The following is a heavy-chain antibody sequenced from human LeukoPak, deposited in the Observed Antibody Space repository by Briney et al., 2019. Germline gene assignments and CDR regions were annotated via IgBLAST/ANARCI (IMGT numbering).Heavy chain of an antibody. CDR1: GGSFSGYY. J-gene: IGHJ3*02. D-gene: IGHD3-22*01. V-gene: IGHV4-34*01. CDR2: INHSGST. Sequence: SETLSLSCAVYGGSFSGYYWSWIRQSPGKGLEWIGEINHSGSTNYTPSLKSRVTISVDTSKNQFSLKLSSVTAADTAVYYCARGGDSSAYYLLDAFDIGGQGTMVTVSS. CDR3: ARGGDSSAYYLLDAFDI.